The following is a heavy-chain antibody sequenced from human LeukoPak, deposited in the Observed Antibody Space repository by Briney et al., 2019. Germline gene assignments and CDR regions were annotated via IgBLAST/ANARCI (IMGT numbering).Heavy chain of an antibody. CDR2: ISAYNGDT. CDR1: GYTFTSYG. D-gene: IGHD3-3*01. Sequence: GASVKVSCKASGYTFTSYGISWVRQAPGQGLEWMGWISAYNGDTNYAQKLQGRVTMTTDTSTSTAYMELRSLRSDDTAVYYCARGRLIPPYYDFWSGYYGTNWFDPWGQGTLVTVSS. CDR3: ARGRLIPPYYDFWSGYYGTNWFDP. V-gene: IGHV1-18*01. J-gene: IGHJ5*02.